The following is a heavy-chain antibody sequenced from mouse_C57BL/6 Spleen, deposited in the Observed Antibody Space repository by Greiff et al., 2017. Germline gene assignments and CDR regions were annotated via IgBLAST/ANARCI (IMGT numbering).Heavy chain of an antibody. CDR1: GFTFSSYA. V-gene: IGHV5-4*01. J-gene: IGHJ4*01. D-gene: IGHD1-1*01. CDR3: ARDSVVAPYAMDY. Sequence: EVQRVESGGGLVKPGGSLKLSCAASGFTFSSYAMSWVRQTPEKRLEWVATISDGGSYTYYPDNVKGRFTISRDNAKNNLYLQMSHLTSEDTAMYYCARDSVVAPYAMDYWGQGTSVTVSS. CDR2: ISDGGSYT.